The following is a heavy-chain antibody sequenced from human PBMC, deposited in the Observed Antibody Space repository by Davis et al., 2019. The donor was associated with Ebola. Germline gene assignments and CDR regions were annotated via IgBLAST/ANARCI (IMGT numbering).Heavy chain of an antibody. CDR2: INPNSGGT. D-gene: IGHD3-10*01. Sequence: ASVKVSCKASGYTFTGYYMHWVRQAPGQGLEWMGWINPNSGGTNYAHSLLGRVTMTTDRLTSTANLELRSLRSDDTAVYYCARDHGSGSFFSVANYTLDVWGQGTTVTVSS. CDR1: GYTFTGYY. J-gene: IGHJ6*02. V-gene: IGHV1-2*02. CDR3: ARDHGSGSFFSVANYTLDV.